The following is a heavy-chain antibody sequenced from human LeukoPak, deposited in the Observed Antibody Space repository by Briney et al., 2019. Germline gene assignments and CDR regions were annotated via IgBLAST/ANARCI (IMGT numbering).Heavy chain of an antibody. CDR3: ARRAAGDFDY. V-gene: IGHV4-61*05. D-gene: IGHD6-13*01. CDR1: GGSISSSSYY. CDR2: IYYSGST. Sequence: KASETLSLTCTVSGGSISSSSYYWGWIRQPPGKGLEWIGYIYYSGSTNYNPSLKSRVTISVDTSKNQFSLKLSSVTAADTAVYYCARRAAGDFDYWGQGTLVTVSS. J-gene: IGHJ4*02.